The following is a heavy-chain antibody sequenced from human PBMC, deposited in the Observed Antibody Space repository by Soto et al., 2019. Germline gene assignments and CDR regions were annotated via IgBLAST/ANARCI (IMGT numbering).Heavy chain of an antibody. CDR2: IKEDGSDK. CDR1: GFTFSSYW. D-gene: IGHD3-10*01. V-gene: IGHV3-7*01. Sequence: EVQVVESGGGLVQPGGSLRLSCAASGFTFSSYWMSWVRQAPGKGLEWVANIKEDGSDKNYVDSVKGQFTISRDNAKNSLYLQMNSLRAEDTAVYYCARERYYYGSGDYWGQGTLVTVSS. CDR3: ARERYYYGSGDY. J-gene: IGHJ4*02.